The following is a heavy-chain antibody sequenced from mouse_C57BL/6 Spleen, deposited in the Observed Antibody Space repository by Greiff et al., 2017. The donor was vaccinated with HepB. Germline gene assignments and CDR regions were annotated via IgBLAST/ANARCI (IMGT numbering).Heavy chain of an antibody. V-gene: IGHV5-4*01. J-gene: IGHJ1*03. D-gene: IGHD1-1*01. Sequence: DVQLQESGGGLVKPGGSLKLSCAASGFTFSSYAMSWVRQTPEKRLEWVATISDGGSYTYYPDNVKGRFTISRDNAKNNLYLQMSHLKSEDTAMYYCARTRGYYGSSYWYFDVWGTGTTVTVSS. CDR2: ISDGGSYT. CDR3: ARTRGYYGSSYWYFDV. CDR1: GFTFSSYA.